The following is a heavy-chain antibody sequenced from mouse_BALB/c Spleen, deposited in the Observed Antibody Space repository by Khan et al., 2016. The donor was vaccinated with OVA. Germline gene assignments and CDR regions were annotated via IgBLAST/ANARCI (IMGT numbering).Heavy chain of an antibody. CDR3: ADHLTGWIAY. V-gene: IGHV5-6*01. CDR2: ISSGGDYT. J-gene: IGHJ3*01. Sequence: EVELVESGGDLVQPGGSLKLSCAASGFTFSSYSMSWVRQTPDKRLEWVATISSGGDYTYYPDSVKGRFTISRDNAKNTLYLQMRDLKSEDTAMDYCADHLTGWIAYWGQGTLVTVSA. CDR1: GFTFSSYS.